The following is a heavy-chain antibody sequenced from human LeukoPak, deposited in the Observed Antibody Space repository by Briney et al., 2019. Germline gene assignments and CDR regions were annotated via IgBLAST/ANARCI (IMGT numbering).Heavy chain of an antibody. CDR3: AKGTASHYYYYGLDV. CDR1: GFTFSSSA. Sequence: GGSLRLSCAASGFTFSSSAMSWVRQVPGKGLEWVSGISASGGSTYYADSVRGRFTISRDNSKNTLYVQMNSLRAVDTAVYYCAKGTASHYYYYGLDVWGQGTTVTVSS. V-gene: IGHV3-23*01. D-gene: IGHD1-1*01. CDR2: ISASGGST. J-gene: IGHJ6*02.